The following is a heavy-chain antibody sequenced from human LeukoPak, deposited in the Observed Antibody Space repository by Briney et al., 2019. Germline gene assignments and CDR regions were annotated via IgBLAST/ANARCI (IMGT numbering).Heavy chain of an antibody. CDR2: IYSSGST. CDR3: ARFQWRGTKCFDP. D-gene: IGHD1-1*01. J-gene: IGHJ5*02. Sequence: PSETLSLTRSVSGGTISSYYWSWIGQPPGKGLEWIGYIYSSGSTIYNPSLKSRVIISIDTSKNQFSLKLRSVTAADTAVYYCARFQWRGTKCFDPWGQGTLVTVSS. CDR1: GGTISSYY. V-gene: IGHV4-59*01.